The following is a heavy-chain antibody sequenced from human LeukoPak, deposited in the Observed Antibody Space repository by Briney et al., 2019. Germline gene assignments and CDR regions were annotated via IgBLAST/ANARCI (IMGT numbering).Heavy chain of an antibody. CDR3: ARGTTVNPVPAWDWFDP. V-gene: IGHV3-21*04. Sequence: PGGSLRLSCAASGFTFSTFAMIWVRQPPGKGLEWVSSIFPSGGEIHYADSVKGRFTISRDNAKNSLYLQMNSLRAEDTALYYCARGTTVNPVPAWDWFDPWGQGTLVTVSS. D-gene: IGHD4-17*01. CDR2: IFPSGGEI. J-gene: IGHJ5*02. CDR1: GFTFSTFA.